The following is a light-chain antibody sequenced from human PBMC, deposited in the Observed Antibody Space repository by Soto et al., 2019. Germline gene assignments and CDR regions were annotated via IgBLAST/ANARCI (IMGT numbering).Light chain of an antibody. J-gene: IGKJ4*01. CDR3: QQRSNWFT. Sequence: EIVLTQSPATLSLSPGERATLSCRASQSVSSYLAWYQQKPGQAPRLLIYDASNRATGIPARFSGSGSWTDFTLTISSLEPEDFAVYYCQQRSNWFTFGGGTKVEIK. CDR2: DAS. V-gene: IGKV3-11*01. CDR1: QSVSSY.